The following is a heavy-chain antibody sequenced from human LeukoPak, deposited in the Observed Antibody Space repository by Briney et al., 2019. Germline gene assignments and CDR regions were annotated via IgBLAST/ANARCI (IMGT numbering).Heavy chain of an antibody. CDR2: ISGSGGST. CDR3: AKGTYGGNSWYFDY. CDR1: GFTFSSYG. D-gene: IGHD4-23*01. V-gene: IGHV3-23*01. J-gene: IGHJ4*02. Sequence: GGSLRLSCAASGFTFSSYGMSWVRQAPGKGLEWVSAISGSGGSTYYADSVKGRFTISRDNSKNTLYLQMNSLRAEDTAVYYCAKGTYGGNSWYFDYWGQGTLVTVSS.